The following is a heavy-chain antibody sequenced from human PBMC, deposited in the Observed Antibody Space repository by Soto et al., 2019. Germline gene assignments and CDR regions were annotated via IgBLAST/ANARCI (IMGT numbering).Heavy chain of an antibody. J-gene: IGHJ4*02. CDR3: ARLGHTFKGDGYSVH. D-gene: IGHD5-18*01. V-gene: IGHV4-34*01. CDR1: GGSFSGYY. Sequence: QVQLQQWGAGLLKPSETLSLTCAVYGGSFSGYYWSWIRQPPGKGLEWIGEINHSGSTNYNPSLKIRVTIPVDTSNNQFSLKLSSVTAADTAVYYCARLGHTFKGDGYSVHWGQGTLVTVSS. CDR2: INHSGST.